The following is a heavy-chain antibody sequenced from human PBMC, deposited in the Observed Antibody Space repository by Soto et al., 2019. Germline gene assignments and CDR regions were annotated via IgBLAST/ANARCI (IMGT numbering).Heavy chain of an antibody. CDR3: ARVVPAAIMSWKNWFDP. J-gene: IGHJ5*02. CDR2: IYYSGST. V-gene: IGHV4-39*01. Sequence: SETLSLTCTVSGGSISSSSYYWGWIRHPPRKGLEWIGSIYYSGSTYYNPSLKSRVTISVDTSKNQFSLKLSSVTAADTAVYYCARVVPAAIMSWKNWFDPWGQGTLVTVSS. CDR1: GGSISSSSYY. D-gene: IGHD2-2*01.